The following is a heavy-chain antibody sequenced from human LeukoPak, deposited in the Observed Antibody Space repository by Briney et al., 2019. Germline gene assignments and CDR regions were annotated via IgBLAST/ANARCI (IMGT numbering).Heavy chain of an antibody. D-gene: IGHD1-26*01. J-gene: IGHJ3*02. CDR2: ISWNSGSI. CDR1: GFTFDDYA. CDR3: AKAIRRWDSQGNDAFDI. Sequence: GGSLRLSCAASGFTFDDYAMHWVRQAPGKGLEWLSGISWNSGSIGYADSVKGRFTISRDNAKNSLYLQMNSLRAEDTALYYCAKAIRRWDSQGNDAFDIWGQGTMVTVSS. V-gene: IGHV3-9*01.